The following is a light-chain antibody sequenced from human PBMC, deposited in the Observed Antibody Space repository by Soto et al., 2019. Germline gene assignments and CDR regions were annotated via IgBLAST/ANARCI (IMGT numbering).Light chain of an antibody. J-gene: IGLJ1*01. Sequence: QSVLTQPASVSGSPGQSITISCTGTSSDVGVYNYVSWYQRHPGKAPKVMIYDVSNRPSGVSNRFSGSKSGNTASLTISGLQAEDEADFYWRSNTSNNTLGLFFGTGTKLT. CDR3: RSNTSNNTLGLF. CDR1: SSDVGVYNY. CDR2: DVS. V-gene: IGLV2-14*03.